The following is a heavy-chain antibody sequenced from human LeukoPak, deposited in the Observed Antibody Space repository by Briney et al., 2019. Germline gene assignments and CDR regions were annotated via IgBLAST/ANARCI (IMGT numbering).Heavy chain of an antibody. CDR2: IYTSGST. Sequence: SQTLSLTCTVSGGSISSGSYYWSWIRQPAGKGLEWIGRIYTSGSTNYNPSLKSQVTISVDTSKNQFSLKLSSVTAADTAVYYCARGGRGIYYDFWSGYYVDYWGQGTLVTVSS. V-gene: IGHV4-61*02. J-gene: IGHJ4*02. CDR1: GGSISSGSYY. CDR3: ARGGRGIYYDFWSGYYVDY. D-gene: IGHD3-3*01.